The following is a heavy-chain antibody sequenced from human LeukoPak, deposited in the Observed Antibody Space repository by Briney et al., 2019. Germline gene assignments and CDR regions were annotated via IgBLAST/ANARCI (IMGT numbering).Heavy chain of an antibody. Sequence: ASVKVSCKTSGYTFTYYVISWVRQAPGQGLEWMGWINAYNGNTNDAQKFQGRVTMTTDTSTSTAYMELRSLRSDDTAVYYCAKVKWELLLCYFDYWGQGTLVTVSS. J-gene: IGHJ4*02. V-gene: IGHV1-18*01. CDR2: INAYNGNT. CDR1: GYTFTYYV. CDR3: AKVKWELLLCYFDY. D-gene: IGHD1-26*01.